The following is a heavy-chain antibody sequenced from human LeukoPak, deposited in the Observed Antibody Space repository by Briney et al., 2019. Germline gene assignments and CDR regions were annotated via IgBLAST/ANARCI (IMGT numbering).Heavy chain of an antibody. CDR2: IIPIFGTT. CDR3: ARAASGYFYYYMDV. D-gene: IGHD6-25*01. V-gene: IGHV1-69*01. J-gene: IGHJ6*03. Sequence: SVKVSCKASGGTLNSYAISWVRQAPGQGLEWMGGIIPIFGTTSYAQKFQGRVTITADESTSTAYMDPSSLRSEDTAVYYCARAASGYFYYYMDVWGKGTTVTVSS. CDR1: GGTLNSYA.